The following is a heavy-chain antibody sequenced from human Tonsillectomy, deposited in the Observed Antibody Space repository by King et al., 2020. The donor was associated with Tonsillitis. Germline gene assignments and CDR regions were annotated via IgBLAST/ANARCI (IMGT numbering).Heavy chain of an antibody. CDR1: GFTFDDYA. CDR3: AKMSGSTNRGLFDY. V-gene: IGHV3-9*01. J-gene: IGHJ4*02. Sequence: VQLVESGGDLVQPGRSLRLSCGASGFTFDDYAMHWVRQAPGKGLEWVSGISWNSARIGYADSVKGRFTISRDNAKNSLYLQMNSLRSEDTALYYCAKMSGSTNRGLFDYWGQGPLVTVSS. CDR2: ISWNSARI. D-gene: IGHD3-10*01.